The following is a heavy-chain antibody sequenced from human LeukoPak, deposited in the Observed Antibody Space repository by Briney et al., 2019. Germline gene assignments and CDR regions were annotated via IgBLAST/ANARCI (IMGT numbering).Heavy chain of an antibody. V-gene: IGHV1-2*02. CDR2: INPNSGGT. Sequence: ASVKVSCKASGYTFTSYGISWVRQAPGQGLEWMGWINPNSGGTNYAQKFQGRVTMTRDTSISTAYMELSRLRSDDTAVYYCAREWVGATRRYYYMDVWGKGTTVTVSS. D-gene: IGHD1-26*01. J-gene: IGHJ6*03. CDR1: GYTFTSYG. CDR3: AREWVGATRRYYYMDV.